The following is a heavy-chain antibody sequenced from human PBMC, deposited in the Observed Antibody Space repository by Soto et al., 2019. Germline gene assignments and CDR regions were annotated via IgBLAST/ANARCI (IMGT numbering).Heavy chain of an antibody. CDR2: VYTGGNT. CDR3: AREGNDRHFFFYS. V-gene: IGHV4-4*07. J-gene: IGHJ4*02. Sequence: QLQESGPGLVKPSETLSLTCNVSGRSMISYYWSWIRQPAVKGLEWIGRVYTGGNTNYNPSLKSRVTMSVDTSKSQFSLKLASVTAADTAVYYCAREGNDRHFFFYSWGQGTLVTVSS. D-gene: IGHD2-15*01. CDR1: GRSMISYY.